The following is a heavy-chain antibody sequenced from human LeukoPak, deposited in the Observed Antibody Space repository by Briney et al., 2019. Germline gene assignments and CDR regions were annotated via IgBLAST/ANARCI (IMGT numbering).Heavy chain of an antibody. Sequence: PSETLSLTCTVSGGSISSYYWSWIRQPPGKGLEWIGYIYTSGSTNYNPSLKSRVTISVDTSKNQFSLKLSSVTAADTAVYYCARHMGYSSSAGDTFDYWGQETLVTVSS. CDR1: GGSISSYY. V-gene: IGHV4-4*09. CDR3: ARHMGYSSSAGDTFDY. CDR2: IYTSGST. D-gene: IGHD6-6*01. J-gene: IGHJ4*02.